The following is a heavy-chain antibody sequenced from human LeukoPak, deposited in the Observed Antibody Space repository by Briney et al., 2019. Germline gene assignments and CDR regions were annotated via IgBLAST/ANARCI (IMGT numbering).Heavy chain of an antibody. CDR2: VSGSGGST. CDR3: VKDASSGTYYDY. J-gene: IGHJ4*02. Sequence: GGSLRLSCAASGFTFKNYDMSWVRQAQGKGLEWVSAVSGSGGSTYYADSVKGRFSISRDNSRNTLYLQMNSLRAEDMAVYYCVKDASSGTYYDYWGQGTLVTVSS. V-gene: IGHV3-23*01. D-gene: IGHD1-26*01. CDR1: GFTFKNYD.